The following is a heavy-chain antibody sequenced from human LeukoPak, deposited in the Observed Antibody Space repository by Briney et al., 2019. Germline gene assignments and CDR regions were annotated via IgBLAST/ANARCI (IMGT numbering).Heavy chain of an antibody. CDR3: ARGYDVAVAAYFDY. V-gene: IGHV1-8*01. D-gene: IGHD6-19*01. Sequence: ASVKVSCKASGYTFTSYDINWVRQAPGQGLEWMGWINPNSGGTNYAQKFQGRVTMTRDTSTSTVYMELSSLRSEDTAVYYCARGYDVAVAAYFDYWGQGTLVTVSS. CDR2: INPNSGGT. J-gene: IGHJ4*02. CDR1: GYTFTSYD.